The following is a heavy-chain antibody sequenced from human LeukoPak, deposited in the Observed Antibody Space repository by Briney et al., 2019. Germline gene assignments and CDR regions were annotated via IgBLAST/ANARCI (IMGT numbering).Heavy chain of an antibody. CDR3: ARGGDIVGATRSAFDF. Sequence: PGGSLRLSCAASGFTVSSNYMSWVRQAPGKGLEWVSVLSSGGTTYYADSVKGRFTISRDTSKNTLYLQMNSVRAEDTAIYYCARGGDIVGATRSAFDFWGQGTMVTVSS. J-gene: IGHJ3*01. D-gene: IGHD1-26*01. CDR2: LSSGGTT. CDR1: GFTVSSNY. V-gene: IGHV3-53*01.